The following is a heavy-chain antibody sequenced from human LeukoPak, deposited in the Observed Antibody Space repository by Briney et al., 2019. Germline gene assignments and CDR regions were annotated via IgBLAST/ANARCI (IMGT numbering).Heavy chain of an antibody. CDR3: AKRALMGSGSYYYFDY. CDR1: GFTFSSYA. J-gene: IGHJ4*02. Sequence: GGSLRLSCAASGFTFSSYAMSWVRQAPGKGLEWVSAISGSGGSTYYADSVKGRFAISRDNSKNTLYLQMNSLRAEDTAVYYCAKRALMGSGSYYYFDYWGQGTLVTVSS. D-gene: IGHD3-10*01. CDR2: ISGSGGST. V-gene: IGHV3-23*01.